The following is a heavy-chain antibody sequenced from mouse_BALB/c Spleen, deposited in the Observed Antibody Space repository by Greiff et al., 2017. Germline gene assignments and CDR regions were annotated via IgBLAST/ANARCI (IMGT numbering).Heavy chain of an antibody. D-gene: IGHD1-1*01. Sequence: EVKLMESGGGLVKPGGSLKLSCAASGFTFSSYAMSWVRQTPEKRLEWVASISSGGSTYYPDSVMGRFTIARDNARNILYLQMSSLESEDTAMYYCARDYGRSYCAMDYWGQGTSVTVSS. V-gene: IGHV5-6-5*01. CDR2: ISSGGST. J-gene: IGHJ4*01. CDR3: ARDYGRSYCAMDY. CDR1: GFTFSSYA.